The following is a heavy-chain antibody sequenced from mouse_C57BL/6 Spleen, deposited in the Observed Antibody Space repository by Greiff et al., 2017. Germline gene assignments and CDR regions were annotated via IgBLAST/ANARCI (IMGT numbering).Heavy chain of an antibody. CDR2: IDPSDSET. D-gene: IGHD3-2*02. CDR1: GYTFTSYW. Sequence: VQLQQPGAELVRPGSSVKLSCKASGYTFTSYWMHWVKQRPRQGLEWIGKIDPSDSETHYNQKFKDKATLTVDKSSSTAYMQLSSLTSEDSAVYYCARDSSGYYAMDYWGQGTSVTVSS. V-gene: IGHV1-52*01. CDR3: ARDSSGYYAMDY. J-gene: IGHJ4*01.